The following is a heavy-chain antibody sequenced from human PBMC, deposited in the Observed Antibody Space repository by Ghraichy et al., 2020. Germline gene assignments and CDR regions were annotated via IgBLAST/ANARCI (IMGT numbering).Heavy chain of an antibody. Sequence: GGSLRLSCAASGFTFSSYWMSWVRQAPGKGLEWVANIKQDGSEKYYVDSVKGRFTISRDNAKNSLYLQMNSLRAEDTAVYYCARAQRWLQLQGCDYWGQGTLVTVSS. CDR2: IKQDGSEK. CDR3: ARAQRWLQLQGCDY. V-gene: IGHV3-7*04. J-gene: IGHJ4*02. D-gene: IGHD5-24*01. CDR1: GFTFSSYW.